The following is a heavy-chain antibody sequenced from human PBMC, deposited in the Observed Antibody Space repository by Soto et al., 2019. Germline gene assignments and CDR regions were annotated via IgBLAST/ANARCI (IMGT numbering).Heavy chain of an antibody. Sequence: SETLSLTCTVSGGSISSYYWSWIRQPPGKGLEWIGYIYYSGSTNYNPSLKSRVTISVDTSKNRFPLKLSSVTAADTAVYYCARGLRAGMRCDYWGRGTLVTVSS. CDR1: GGSISSYY. V-gene: IGHV4-59*01. J-gene: IGHJ4*02. CDR3: ARGLRAGMRCDY. CDR2: IYYSGST.